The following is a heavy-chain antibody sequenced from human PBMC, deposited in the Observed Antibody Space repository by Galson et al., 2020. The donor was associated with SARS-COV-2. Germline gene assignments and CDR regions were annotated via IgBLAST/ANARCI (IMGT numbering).Heavy chain of an antibody. CDR2: IIGGGTST. CDR3: AKAAAGMGLYGMDV. V-gene: IGHV3-23*01. CDR1: GFTFSSYA. Sequence: GGSLRLSCAASGFTFSSYAMSWVRQAPGEGLEWVSTIIGGGTSTYYADSVKGRFTISRDNSKNTVYLQVSSLRAGDTAVYYCAKAAAGMGLYGMDVWGRGTMVTVSS. D-gene: IGHD6-19*01. J-gene: IGHJ6*02.